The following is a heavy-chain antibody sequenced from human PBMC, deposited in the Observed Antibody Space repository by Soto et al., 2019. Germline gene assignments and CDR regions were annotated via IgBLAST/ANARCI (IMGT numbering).Heavy chain of an antibody. CDR2: IYYSGST. V-gene: IGHV4-59*01. D-gene: IGHD3-3*01. CDR1: GGALSSYY. J-gene: IGHJ6*02. Sequence: SXTLSLTCAGPGGALSSYYWSWLRPPHGKGLEWIGYIYYSGSTNYNPSLKSRVTISVDTSKNQFSLKLSSVTAADTAVYYCARDPGLADDFWSGYPLHYYYGMDGWVQGTTVTVS. CDR3: ARDPGLADDFWSGYPLHYYYGMDG.